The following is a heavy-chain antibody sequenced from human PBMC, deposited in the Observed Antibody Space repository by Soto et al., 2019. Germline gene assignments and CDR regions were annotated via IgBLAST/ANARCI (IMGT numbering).Heavy chain of an antibody. Sequence: ESGGGVVQPGRSLRLSCAASGFTFRNYGMHWVRQAPGKGLEWVAVISYDGNNIYYEDSVKGRFTISRDNSKNTLYLQMNSLRAEDTAVYYCAKDLDTVTTGISAFDIWGQGTMVTVSS. CDR3: AKDLDTVTTGISAFDI. CDR1: GFTFRNYG. D-gene: IGHD4-17*01. V-gene: IGHV3-30*18. J-gene: IGHJ3*02. CDR2: ISYDGNNI.